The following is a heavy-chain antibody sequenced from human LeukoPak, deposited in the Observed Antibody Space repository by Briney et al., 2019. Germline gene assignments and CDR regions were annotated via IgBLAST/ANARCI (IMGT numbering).Heavy chain of an antibody. D-gene: IGHD5-12*01. V-gene: IGHV1-18*01. Sequence: AASVKVSCKASGYTFSNYGISWVRRAPGQGLEWMGWISTYNGNTNYAQKLQGRVTITTDTSTSTAYMELRSLRSDDTALYYCARDHEIGGYVMDYWGQGTLVTVSS. J-gene: IGHJ4*02. CDR2: ISTYNGNT. CDR3: ARDHEIGGYVMDY. CDR1: GYTFSNYG.